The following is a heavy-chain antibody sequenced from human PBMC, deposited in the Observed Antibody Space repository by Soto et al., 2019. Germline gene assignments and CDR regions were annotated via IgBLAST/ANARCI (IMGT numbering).Heavy chain of an antibody. CDR1: GVTFSSYS. CDR3: ERDGGCYYFDY. Sequence: EVQLVESGGGLVKPGGSLRLSCAASGVTFSSYSMNWVRQAPGKGLEWVSSISTIYYADSVKGRFTIFRDNAKNSQYLEMNSLRAEDTAVYYCERDGGCYYFDYWGQGTVVTVSS. D-gene: IGHD1-26*01. V-gene: IGHV3-21*01. J-gene: IGHJ4*02. CDR2: ISTI.